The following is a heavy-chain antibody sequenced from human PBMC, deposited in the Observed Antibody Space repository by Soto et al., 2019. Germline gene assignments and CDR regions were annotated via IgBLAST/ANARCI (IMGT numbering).Heavy chain of an antibody. CDR2: INHSGST. Sequence: SETLSLTRAVYGGSFSGYYWSWIRQPRGKGLEWIGEINHSGSTNYNPSLKSRVTLSIDTSKDQFSLRLSSVTAADTAVYYCARDSGGLRLGESSLYGEKDSFDVWDQGTLVTVSS. V-gene: IGHV4-34*01. CDR1: GGSFSGYY. CDR3: ARDSGGLRLGESSLYGEKDSFDV. J-gene: IGHJ3*01. D-gene: IGHD3-16*02.